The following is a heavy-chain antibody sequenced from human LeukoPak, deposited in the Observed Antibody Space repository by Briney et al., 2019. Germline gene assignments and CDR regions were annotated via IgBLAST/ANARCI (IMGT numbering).Heavy chain of an antibody. CDR1: GFTFNNYG. J-gene: IGHJ4*02. Sequence: GGSPRLSCAASGFTFNNYGMTWVRQAPGKGLEWVSTISDSATRTYYADSVKGRFTISRDNSRNTLSLQMNSLRDEDSAMYYCAQNGGGSGTYYTYWGLGTLVTVSS. D-gene: IGHD3-10*01. CDR3: AQNGGGSGTYYTY. CDR2: ISDSATRT. V-gene: IGHV3-23*01.